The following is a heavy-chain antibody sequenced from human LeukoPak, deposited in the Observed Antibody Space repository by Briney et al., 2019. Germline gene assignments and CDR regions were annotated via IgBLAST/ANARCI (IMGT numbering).Heavy chain of an antibody. CDR3: ARVTYSVFDY. CDR2: IYHSGST. Sequence: KPSETLSLTCTVSGYSISSGYYWGWIRQPPGEGLEWIGSIYHSGSTYYNPSLKSRVTISVDTSKNQFSLKLSSATAADTAVYYCARVTYSVFDYWGQGTLVTVSS. J-gene: IGHJ4*02. V-gene: IGHV4-38-2*02. D-gene: IGHD2-21*01. CDR1: GYSISSGYY.